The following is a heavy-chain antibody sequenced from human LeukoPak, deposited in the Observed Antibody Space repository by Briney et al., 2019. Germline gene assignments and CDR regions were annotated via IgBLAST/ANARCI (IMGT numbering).Heavy chain of an antibody. CDR1: GGSIKSHY. V-gene: IGHV4-59*11. Sequence: PSVTLSLTCTVSGGSIKSHYWSWIRQTPGKGLEWIGCIYESGSTYHNPSLKSRVTISVDMSKNQFSLKVSSVTAADTAVYYCARGGSSWSYAMDVWGQGTTVTVSS. J-gene: IGHJ6*02. D-gene: IGHD6-13*01. CDR3: ARGGSSWSYAMDV. CDR2: IYESGST.